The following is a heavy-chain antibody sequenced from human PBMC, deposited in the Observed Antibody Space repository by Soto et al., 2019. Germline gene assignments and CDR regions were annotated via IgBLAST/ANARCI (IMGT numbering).Heavy chain of an antibody. J-gene: IGHJ5*02. CDR3: AHRRSTVTTRWFDP. CDR2: LYWDDDK. Sequence: QITLKESGPTLVKPTQTLTLTCSFSGFSLSTSGEGVGWIRQPPGKALEWLAILYWDDDKRYSPSLKSRLTITKDTSKTQVVLTITNMDPVDTATYYCAHRRSTVTTRWFDPWGQGTLVTVSS. CDR1: GFSLSTSGEG. V-gene: IGHV2-5*02. D-gene: IGHD4-4*01.